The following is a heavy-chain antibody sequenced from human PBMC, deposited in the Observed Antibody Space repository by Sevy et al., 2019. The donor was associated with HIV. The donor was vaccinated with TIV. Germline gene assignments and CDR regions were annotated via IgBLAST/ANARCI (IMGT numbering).Heavy chain of an antibody. CDR1: GFTFNTYA. D-gene: IGHD2-15*01. J-gene: IGHJ6*02. CDR3: AKGYCNGGSCPRDYYYYGMDV. CDR2: IGGSGRST. V-gene: IGHV3-23*01. Sequence: GGSLRLSCAASGFTFNTYAMNWVRQAPGRGLEWVSSIGGSGRSTYYADSVEGRLTISRDNSKNTLYMQMNSLRVDDTAVYYCAKGYCNGGSCPRDYYYYGMDVWGQGTTVTVSS.